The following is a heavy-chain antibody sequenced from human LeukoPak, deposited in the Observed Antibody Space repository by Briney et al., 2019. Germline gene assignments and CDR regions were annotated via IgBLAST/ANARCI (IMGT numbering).Heavy chain of an antibody. Sequence: SVKVSCKASGYTFTSYGISWVRQAPGQGLEWMGGIIPIFGTANYAQKFQGRVTITADESTSTAYMELSSLRSEDTAVYYCARAGYSSGWYELDYWGQGTLVTVSS. CDR2: IIPIFGTA. CDR3: ARAGYSSGWYELDY. V-gene: IGHV1-69*13. D-gene: IGHD6-19*01. CDR1: GYTFTSYG. J-gene: IGHJ4*02.